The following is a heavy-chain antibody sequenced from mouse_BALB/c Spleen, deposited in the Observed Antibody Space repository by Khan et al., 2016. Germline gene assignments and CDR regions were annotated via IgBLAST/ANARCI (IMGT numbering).Heavy chain of an antibody. CDR2: INPDSSTI. CDR1: GFDFSRYW. CDR3: ASTFWYFDV. Sequence: EVKLLESGGGLVQPGGSLKLSCAASGFDFSRYWMSWVRQAPGKGLDLIGEINPDSSTINYTPSLQDKFLNSRDNAKNQLFLQMSKVRSEDTARYYGASTFWYFDVWGAGTTVTVSS. V-gene: IGHV4-1*02. J-gene: IGHJ1*01.